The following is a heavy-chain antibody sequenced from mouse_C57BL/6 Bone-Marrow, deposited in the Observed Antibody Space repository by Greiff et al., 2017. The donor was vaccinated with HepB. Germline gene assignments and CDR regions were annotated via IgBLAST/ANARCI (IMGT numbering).Heavy chain of an antibody. CDR1: GYAFSSSW. Sequence: VQLQQSGPELVKPGASVKISCKASGYAFSSSWMNWVKQRPGKGLEWIGRIYPGDGDTNYNGKFKGKATLTADKSSSTAYMQLSSLTSEDSAVYFCAREGDFYYGSSGKMDYWGQGTSVTVSS. D-gene: IGHD1-1*01. CDR2: IYPGDGDT. J-gene: IGHJ4*01. V-gene: IGHV1-82*01. CDR3: AREGDFYYGSSGKMDY.